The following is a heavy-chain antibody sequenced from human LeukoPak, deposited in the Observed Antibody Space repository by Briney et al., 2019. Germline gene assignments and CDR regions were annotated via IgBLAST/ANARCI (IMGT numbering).Heavy chain of an antibody. Sequence: ASVKVSCKASGGTFSSYAISWVRQAPGQGLEWMGGIIPIFGTANYAQKFQGRVTITADESTSTAYMELSSLRSEDTAVYYCASPAYCGGDCYSGPFDYWDQGTLVTVSS. D-gene: IGHD2-21*02. V-gene: IGHV1-69*13. CDR3: ASPAYCGGDCYSGPFDY. J-gene: IGHJ4*02. CDR2: IIPIFGTA. CDR1: GGTFSSYA.